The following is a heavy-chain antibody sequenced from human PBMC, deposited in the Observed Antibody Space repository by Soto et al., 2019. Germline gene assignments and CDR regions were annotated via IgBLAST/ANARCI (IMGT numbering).Heavy chain of an antibody. Sequence: QVQLVESGGGVVQPGRSLRLSCAASGFTFSSYGMHWVRQAPGKGLEWVAVISVDGSNKYYADSVKGRFTISRDNSKNTLYLQMNSLRAEDTAVYYCAKDWGYCSSTSCYLGTHWGQGTLVTVAS. CDR1: GFTFSSYG. D-gene: IGHD2-2*01. CDR2: ISVDGSNK. J-gene: IGHJ4*02. V-gene: IGHV3-30*18. CDR3: AKDWGYCSSTSCYLGTH.